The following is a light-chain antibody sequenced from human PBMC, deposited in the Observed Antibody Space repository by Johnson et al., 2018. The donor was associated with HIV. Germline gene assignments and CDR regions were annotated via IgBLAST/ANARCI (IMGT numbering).Light chain of an antibody. CDR2: DTI. CDR1: SSNIGSHY. V-gene: IGLV1-51*01. J-gene: IGLJ1*01. CDR3: GTWHSSLNAYV. Sequence: QSVLTQPPSVSAAPGQKVTISCSGSSSNIGSHYVSWYQQVPGTAPRLVIYDTIKRHSGIPDRFSGSKSGTSATLGITGLQTGDEADYYCGTWHSSLNAYVFGAATKVAVL.